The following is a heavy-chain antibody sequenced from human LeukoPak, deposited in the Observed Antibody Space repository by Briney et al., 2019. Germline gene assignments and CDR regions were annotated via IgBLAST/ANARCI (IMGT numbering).Heavy chain of an antibody. D-gene: IGHD2-21*01. J-gene: IGHJ4*02. V-gene: IGHV4-59*08. CDR1: GGSFSYYY. Sequence: SETLSLTCTVSGGSFSYYYWSWIRQPPRGGLEWMGYIYNSGSTTYNPSLKSRVTTSVDTSKNQFSLKLSSVTAADTAVYYCARQYYSSYYFDYWGQGTLVTVSS. CDR3: ARQYYSSYYFDY. CDR2: IYNSGST.